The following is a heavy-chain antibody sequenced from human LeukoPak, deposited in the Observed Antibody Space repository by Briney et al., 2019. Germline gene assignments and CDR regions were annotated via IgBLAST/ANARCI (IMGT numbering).Heavy chain of an antibody. J-gene: IGHJ2*01. CDR3: ARGVYYYGSGSVNVPWYFDL. D-gene: IGHD3-10*01. V-gene: IGHV4-34*01. Sequence: SETLSLTCAVYGGSFSGYYWSWIRQPPGKGLEWIGEINHSGSTNYNPSLKSRVTISVDTSKNQFSLKLSSVTAADTAVYYCARGVYYYGSGSVNVPWYFDLWGRGTLVTVSS. CDR2: INHSGST. CDR1: GGSFSGYY.